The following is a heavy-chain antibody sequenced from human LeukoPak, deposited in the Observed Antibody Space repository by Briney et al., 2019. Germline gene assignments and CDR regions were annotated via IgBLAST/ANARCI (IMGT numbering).Heavy chain of an antibody. Sequence: PGGSLRLSCAASGFPFSSHAMSWVRQPPGKGREWVAAISNGKTYYAYSVRGRFAISIDDSTNTVYLHMNSLRDEDTALYHCVREAGYCAPVCVKTNWFDPWGQGTLVTVSS. CDR3: VREAGYCAPVCVKTNWFDP. J-gene: IGHJ5*02. CDR1: GFPFSSHA. V-gene: IGHV3-23*01. D-gene: IGHD2-15*01. CDR2: ISNGKT.